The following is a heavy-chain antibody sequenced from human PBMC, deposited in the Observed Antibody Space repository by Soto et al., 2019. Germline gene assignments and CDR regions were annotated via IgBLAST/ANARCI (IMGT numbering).Heavy chain of an antibody. V-gene: IGHV3-21*01. CDR2: ITSSGSYV. CDR1: GFTFSRNT. CDR3: VKDDGIEAMNV. Sequence: PGGPLRLSCVTSGFTFSRNTMNWVRQAPGKGLEWVASITSSGSYVYYADSVKGRFSASRDNAKNSLSLQMESLRPDDTAIYFCVKDDGIEAMNVWGQGTTVTVS. D-gene: IGHD3-3*02. J-gene: IGHJ6*02.